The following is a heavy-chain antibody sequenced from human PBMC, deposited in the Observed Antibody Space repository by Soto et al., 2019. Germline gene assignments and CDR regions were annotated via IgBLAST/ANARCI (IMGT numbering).Heavy chain of an antibody. J-gene: IGHJ6*02. D-gene: IGHD6-25*01. CDR3: ARLAAYYGMDV. V-gene: IGHV5-51*01. CDR2: IYPGDSDA. CDR1: GYKFRSYW. Sequence: GESLKISCEASGYKFRSYWIGWVRQMPGKGPEWMGFIYPGDSDARYSPSFQGQVTISVDKSINTVYLQWSSLKASDTAMYYCARLAAYYGMDVWGQGTTVTVSS.